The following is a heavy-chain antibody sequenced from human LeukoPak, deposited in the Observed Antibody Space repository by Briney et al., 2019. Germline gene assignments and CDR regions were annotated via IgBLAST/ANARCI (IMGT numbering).Heavy chain of an antibody. CDR2: IYYSGST. Sequence: SETLSLTCTVSGGSISSSSYYWGWIRQPPGKGLEWIGSIYYSGSTYYNPSLKSRVTISVDTSKNQFSLKLSSVTAADTAVYYCARDRYGGNSGEFDYWGQGTLVTVST. CDR3: ARDRYGGNSGEFDY. D-gene: IGHD4-23*01. V-gene: IGHV4-39*01. CDR1: GGSISSSSYY. J-gene: IGHJ4*02.